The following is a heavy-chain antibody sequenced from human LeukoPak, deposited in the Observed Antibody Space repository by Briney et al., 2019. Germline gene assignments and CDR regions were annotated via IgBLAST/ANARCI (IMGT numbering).Heavy chain of an antibody. CDR2: INPNSGGT. CDR3: AGSYCGGDCYLDY. D-gene: IGHD2-21*02. V-gene: IGHV1-2*04. Sequence: ASVTVSCKASGYTFTGYYMHWVRQAPGQGLEWMGWINPNSGGTNYAQKFQGWVTMTRDTSISTAYMELSRLRSDDTAVYYCAGSYCGGDCYLDYLGQGTLVTVSS. J-gene: IGHJ4*02. CDR1: GYTFTGYY.